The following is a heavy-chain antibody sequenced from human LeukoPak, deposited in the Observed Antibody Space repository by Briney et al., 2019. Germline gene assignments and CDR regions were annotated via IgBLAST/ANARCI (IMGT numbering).Heavy chain of an antibody. CDR2: ISGSGGST. Sequence: GGSLRLSCAASGFTFSSYAMSWVRQAPGKGLEWVSAISGSGGSTYYADSVKGRFTISRDNAKNSLYLQMNSLRAEDTAVYYCAGVVATPDDAFDIWGQGTMVTVSS. J-gene: IGHJ3*02. D-gene: IGHD5-12*01. CDR1: GFTFSSYA. CDR3: AGVVATPDDAFDI. V-gene: IGHV3-23*01.